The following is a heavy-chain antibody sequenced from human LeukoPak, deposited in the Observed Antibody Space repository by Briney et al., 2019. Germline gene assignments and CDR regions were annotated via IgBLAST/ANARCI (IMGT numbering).Heavy chain of an antibody. D-gene: IGHD2/OR15-2a*01. V-gene: IGHV4-59*01. J-gene: IGHJ3*02. CDR3: AREASEYSNAFDI. CDR2: IYYSGST. CDR1: GGSISSYY. Sequence: RPSETLSLTCTVSGGSISSYYWSWIRQPPGKGLEWIGYIYYSGSTNYNPSLKSRVTISVDTSKNQFSLKLSSVTAADTAVYYCAREASEYSNAFDIWGQGTMVTVSS.